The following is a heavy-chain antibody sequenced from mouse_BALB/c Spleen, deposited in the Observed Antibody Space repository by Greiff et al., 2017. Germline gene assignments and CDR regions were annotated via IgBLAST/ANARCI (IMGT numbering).Heavy chain of an antibody. CDR1: GFNIKDTY. J-gene: IGHJ4*01. CDR3: ASLITTVVHYYAMDY. D-gene: IGHD1-1*01. Sequence: VQLQQSGAELVKPGASVKLSCTASGFNIKDTYMYWVKQRPEQGLEWIGRIDPANGNTKYDPKFQGKATITADTSSNTAYLQLSSLTSEDTAVYYCASLITTVVHYYAMDYWGQGTSVTVSS. V-gene: IGHV14-3*02. CDR2: IDPANGNT.